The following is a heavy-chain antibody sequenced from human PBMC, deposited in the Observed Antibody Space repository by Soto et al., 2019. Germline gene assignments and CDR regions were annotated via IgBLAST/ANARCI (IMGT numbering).Heavy chain of an antibody. J-gene: IGHJ5*02. CDR2: ISSSGNTI. Sequence: GVLSLSCAASGFTFSDYYMSWMRQAPGKGLEWLSYISSSGNTIYYATSVKGRFTISRDNAKNSLSLQMNSLTAEDTAVYYCARRLGFSGVGPSTSNWFDPWGQGTLVTVSS. V-gene: IGHV3-11*01. D-gene: IGHD1-26*01. CDR3: ARRLGFSGVGPSTSNWFDP. CDR1: GFTFSDYY.